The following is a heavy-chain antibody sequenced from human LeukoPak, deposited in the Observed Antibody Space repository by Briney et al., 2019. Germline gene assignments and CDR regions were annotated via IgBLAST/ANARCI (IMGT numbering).Heavy chain of an antibody. D-gene: IGHD5-12*01. J-gene: IGHJ4*02. CDR2: INPNTGVT. CDR3: ARLREYSGYAPGDY. V-gene: IGHV1-2*02. CDR1: GDTFTGYY. Sequence: GASVKVSCKASGDTFTGYYMHWGRQAPGQGLEWRGWINPNTGVTNYAQKFEGRVTMTRDTSISTDYMELSRLRSDDTALYVCARLREYSGYAPGDYWGQGTQVTVSS.